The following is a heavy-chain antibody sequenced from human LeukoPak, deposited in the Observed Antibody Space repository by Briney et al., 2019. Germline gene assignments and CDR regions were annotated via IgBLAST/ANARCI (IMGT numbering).Heavy chain of an antibody. CDR2: INPSGGST. D-gene: IGHD3-22*01. Sequence: ASVKVSCKASGYTFTSYYMHWVRQAPGQGLEWMGIINPSGGSTSYAQKFQGRVTMTRDTSTSTVYMELSSLRSEDTAVYYCARDNIVGLLGDYYYYYGMDVWGQGTTVTVSS. CDR1: GYTFTSYY. CDR3: ARDNIVGLLGDYYYYYGMDV. V-gene: IGHV1-46*01. J-gene: IGHJ6*02.